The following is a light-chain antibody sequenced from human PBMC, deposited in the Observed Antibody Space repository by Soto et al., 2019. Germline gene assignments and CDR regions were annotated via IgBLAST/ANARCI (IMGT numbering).Light chain of an antibody. Sequence: SVLTQPASVSGAPGQSITITCAGNSSDVGGFHYFSWYQQHPGKAPVLVVYEVSNRPSGVSKRFSGSKSGNTASLTITGLEAEDEADYYCSSYKSSSNHYVFGTGTKVTVL. CDR1: SSDVGGFHY. CDR2: EVS. V-gene: IGLV2-14*01. CDR3: SSYKSSSNHYV. J-gene: IGLJ1*01.